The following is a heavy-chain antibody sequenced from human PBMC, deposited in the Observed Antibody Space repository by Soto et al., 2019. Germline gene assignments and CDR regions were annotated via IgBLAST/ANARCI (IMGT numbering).Heavy chain of an antibody. V-gene: IGHV3-23*01. CDR2: ISGSGGST. CDR3: AKTPNPGITMIVVVINGLIDY. J-gene: IGHJ4*02. CDR1: GFTFSSYA. Sequence: HLGGSLRLSCAASGFTFSSYAMSWVRQAPGKGLEWVSAISGSGGSTYYADSVKGRFTISRDNSKNTLYLQMNSLRAEDTAVYYCAKTPNPGITMIVVVINGLIDYWGQGTLVTVSS. D-gene: IGHD3-22*01.